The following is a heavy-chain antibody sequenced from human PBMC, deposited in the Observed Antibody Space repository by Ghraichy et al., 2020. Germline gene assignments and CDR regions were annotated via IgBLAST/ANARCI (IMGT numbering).Heavy chain of an antibody. CDR2: IYYSGST. CDR1: GGSISSYY. Sequence: SETLSLTCTVSGGSISSYYWSWIRQPPGKGLEWIGYIYYSGSTNYKPSLKSRVTISVDTSKNQFSLKLSSVTAADTAVYYCARRGDYYDGSGYYYAFDFWGQGTLVTVSS. D-gene: IGHD3-22*01. CDR3: ARRGDYYDGSGYYYAFDF. J-gene: IGHJ4*02. V-gene: IGHV4-59*01.